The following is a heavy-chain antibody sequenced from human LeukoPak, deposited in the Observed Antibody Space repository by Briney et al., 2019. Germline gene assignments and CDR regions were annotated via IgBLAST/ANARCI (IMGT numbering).Heavy chain of an antibody. CDR3: ARAGHNSNSGGYDF. Sequence: ASVKVSCKASGYTFTDYYVHWVRQAPGQGLEWMGWINPSSGATNYAQAFQGRVTLTRVTSISTAYMEVSRLTSDDTAVYYCARAGHNSNSGGYDFWGLGTLVTVSS. CDR2: INPSSGAT. CDR1: GYTFTDYY. V-gene: IGHV1-2*02. J-gene: IGHJ4*02. D-gene: IGHD3-22*01.